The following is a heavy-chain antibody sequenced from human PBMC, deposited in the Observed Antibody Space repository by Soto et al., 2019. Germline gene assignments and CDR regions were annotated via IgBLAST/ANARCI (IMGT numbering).Heavy chain of an antibody. CDR3: TRSTYYNILTRSYYYYAMDV. CDR2: IYSEGTP. CDR1: GFTVGSNY. V-gene: IGHV3-53*01. Sequence: EVQLVESGGGLTQPGVSLRLSCAASGFTVGSNYMSWVRQAPGKGLEWVSVIYSEGTPYYADSVKGRFTISRENSNNTLYLHLNNLRADDTAVYYCTRSTYYNILTRSYYYYAMDVWGQVPTVNVSS. J-gene: IGHJ6*02. D-gene: IGHD3-9*01.